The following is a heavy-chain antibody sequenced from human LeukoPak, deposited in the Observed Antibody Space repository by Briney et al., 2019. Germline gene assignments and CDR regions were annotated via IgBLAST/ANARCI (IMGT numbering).Heavy chain of an antibody. CDR3: ARDEQYGSASREDYYYYYGMDV. V-gene: IGHV3-21*01. CDR2: IRSSSSYI. CDR1: GFILSRYR. Sequence: RGSLTLSCVGSGFILSRYRMNWVRPAPWKGGEGVASIRSSSSYIYYADSVKGQFTISRDNAKKSLYLQMNSLRAENTAVYYCARDEQYGSASREDYYYYYGMDVWGQGTTLTVSS. J-gene: IGHJ6*02. D-gene: IGHD3-10*01.